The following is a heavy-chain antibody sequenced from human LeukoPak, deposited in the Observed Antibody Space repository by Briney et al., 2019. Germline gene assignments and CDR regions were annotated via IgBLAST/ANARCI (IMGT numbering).Heavy chain of an antibody. CDR3: ARTIFGVVTDYYYYMDV. J-gene: IGHJ6*03. CDR1: GYSFTSYW. CDR2: IYPGDSDT. D-gene: IGHD3-3*01. V-gene: IGHV5-51*01. Sequence: GESLKISCKGSGYSFTSYWIGWVRQMPGKGPEWMGIIYPGDSDTRYSPSFQGQVTISADKSISTAYLQWSSLKASDTAMYYCARTIFGVVTDYYYYMDVWGKGTTVTVSS.